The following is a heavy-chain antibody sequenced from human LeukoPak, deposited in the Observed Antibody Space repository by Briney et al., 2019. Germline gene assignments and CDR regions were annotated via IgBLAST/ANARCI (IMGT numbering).Heavy chain of an antibody. Sequence: SETLSLTCTVSGGSISSYYWSWVRLPPGKGLEWIGYLSKSGNTNYSPSLKSRVTIFGDTSKNQLFLKLSSVTAADTAVYYCARARYVNSFYAFDIWGQGTLVTVSS. V-gene: IGHV4-59*01. CDR3: ARARYVNSFYAFDI. CDR1: GGSISSYY. CDR2: LSKSGNT. J-gene: IGHJ3*02. D-gene: IGHD3-9*01.